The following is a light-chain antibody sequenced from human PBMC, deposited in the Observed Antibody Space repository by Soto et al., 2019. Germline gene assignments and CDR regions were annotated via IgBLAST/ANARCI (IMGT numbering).Light chain of an antibody. Sequence: QSVLTQPASVSGSPGQSITISCTGTASDVGAYNYVSWYQQHPGKAPKLMIYAVSDRPSGVADRFSGSKSGDTASLTISGLQAEDEADYYCSSFTSSTVYVFGTGTKLTVL. V-gene: IGLV2-14*01. CDR1: ASDVGAYNY. CDR2: AVS. CDR3: SSFTSSTVYV. J-gene: IGLJ1*01.